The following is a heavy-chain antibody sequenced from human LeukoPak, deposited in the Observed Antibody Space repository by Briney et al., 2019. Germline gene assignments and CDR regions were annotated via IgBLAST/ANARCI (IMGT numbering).Heavy chain of an antibody. V-gene: IGHV3-53*01. D-gene: IGHD3-10*01. CDR2: IYSGGST. CDR1: GFPVSGNY. J-gene: IGHJ3*02. CDR3: ARSPPWFGELRHDAFDI. Sequence: PRGSLRLSCAASGFPVSGNYMSWVRQAPGQGLEWVSVIYSGGSTYYADSVKGRFTISRDNSKNTLYLEMNSLRAEDTAVYYCARSPPWFGELRHDAFDIWGQGTMVTVSS.